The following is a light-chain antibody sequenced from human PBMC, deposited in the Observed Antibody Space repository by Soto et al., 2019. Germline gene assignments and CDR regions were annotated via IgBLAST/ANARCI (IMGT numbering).Light chain of an antibody. V-gene: IGLV2-14*01. J-gene: IGLJ2*01. CDR2: DVS. CDR1: SSDVGGYNY. CDR3: SSYTSSSTPVV. Sequence: QSALTQPASVSGSPGQSITISCTGTSSDVGGYNYVSWYQQHPGKAPQLMIYDVSKRPSGVSNRFSGSKSGNTASLTISGLQDEDEADYYCSSYTSSSTPVVFGGGTKLTVL.